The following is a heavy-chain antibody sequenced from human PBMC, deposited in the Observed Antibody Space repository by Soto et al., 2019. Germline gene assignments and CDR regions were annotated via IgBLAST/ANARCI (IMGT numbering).Heavy chain of an antibody. CDR3: ARIHSGYGDRNYYYYYYMDV. V-gene: IGHV4-31*03. CDR1: GGSISSGGYC. CDR2: IYYSGST. Sequence: SETLYLTCTVSGGSISSGGYCLSWNRQHPGKGLEWIGYIYYSGSTYYNPSLKSRVTISVDTSKNQFSLKLSSVTAADTAVYYCARIHSGYGDRNYYYYYYMDVWGKGTTVTVSS. J-gene: IGHJ6*03. D-gene: IGHD4-17*01.